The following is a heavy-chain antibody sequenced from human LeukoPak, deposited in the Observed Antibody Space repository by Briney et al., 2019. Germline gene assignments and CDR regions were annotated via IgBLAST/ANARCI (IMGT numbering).Heavy chain of an antibody. CDR1: GFTLSKYG. Sequence: GGSLRLSCAASGFTLSKYGMHWVRQAPGKGLEWVAVISYDGSNEYYADSVKGRFTISRDSSKNTLYQQMNSLRAEDTAVYYCAKDQGGHCSSTSCYPIDYWGQGTLVTVSS. CDR3: AKDQGGHCSSTSCYPIDY. D-gene: IGHD2-2*01. J-gene: IGHJ4*02. V-gene: IGHV3-30*18. CDR2: ISYDGSNE.